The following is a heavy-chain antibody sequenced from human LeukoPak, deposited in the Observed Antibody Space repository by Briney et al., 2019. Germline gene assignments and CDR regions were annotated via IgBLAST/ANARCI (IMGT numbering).Heavy chain of an antibody. D-gene: IGHD3-16*01. Sequence: SQTLSLTCAISGDSVSSNSAAWHWIRQSPSRGLEWLGRTYYRSKWSNDYAVSMKSRITIKPDTSKNQFSLQLNSVTPEDTAVFFFERKGGHFYYLDVWGKGPTVTVS. CDR2: TYYRSKWSN. J-gene: IGHJ6*03. CDR1: GDSVSSNSAA. V-gene: IGHV6-1*01. CDR3: ERKGGHFYYLDV.